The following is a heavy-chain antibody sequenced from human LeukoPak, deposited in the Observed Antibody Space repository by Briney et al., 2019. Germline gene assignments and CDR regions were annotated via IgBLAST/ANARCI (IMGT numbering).Heavy chain of an antibody. V-gene: IGHV4-34*01. CDR3: ARCYYDSSGYYGDY. CDR2: INHSGST. J-gene: IGHJ4*02. D-gene: IGHD3-22*01. Sequence: PSETLSLTCAVYGGSFSGYYWSWIRQPPGKGLEWIGEINHSGSTNYNPSLKSRVTISVDTPKNQFSLKLSSVTAADTAVYYCARCYYDSSGYYGDYWGQGTLVTVSS. CDR1: GGSFSGYY.